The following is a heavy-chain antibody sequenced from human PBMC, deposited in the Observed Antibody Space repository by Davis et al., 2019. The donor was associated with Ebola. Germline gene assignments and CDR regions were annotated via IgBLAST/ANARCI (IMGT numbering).Heavy chain of an antibody. CDR1: GYTFTSYD. J-gene: IGHJ6*02. Sequence: ASVKVSCKASGYTFTSYDINWVRQATGQGLEWMGWMNPNSGNTGYAQKFQGRVTMTRNTSISTAYMELSSLRSEDTAVYYCARGPISHYYDSSGYRVSRGGVLYYYYGMDVWGQGTTVTVSS. CDR3: ARGPISHYYDSSGYRVSRGGVLYYYYGMDV. V-gene: IGHV1-8*01. CDR2: MNPNSGNT. D-gene: IGHD3-22*01.